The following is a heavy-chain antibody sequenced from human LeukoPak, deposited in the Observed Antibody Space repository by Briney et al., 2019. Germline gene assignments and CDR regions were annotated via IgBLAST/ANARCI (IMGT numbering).Heavy chain of an antibody. CDR1: GFSFGNYA. V-gene: IGHV3-23*01. Sequence: GGSLRLSCAASGFSFGNYAMTWVRQAPWKGLEWVSGISGSGDGTYYADSVKGRFTISRDNSKNTLYLQMNSLRAEDTAVYYCAKTRPLDSSSWSHGDYWGQGTLVTVSS. D-gene: IGHD6-13*01. CDR2: ISGSGDGT. CDR3: AKTRPLDSSSWSHGDY. J-gene: IGHJ4*02.